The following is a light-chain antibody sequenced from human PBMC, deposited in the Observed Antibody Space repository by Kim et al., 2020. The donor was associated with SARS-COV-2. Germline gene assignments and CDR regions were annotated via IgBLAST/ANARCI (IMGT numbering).Light chain of an antibody. CDR2: SNN. CDR3: AAWDDSLNGPV. J-gene: IGLJ1*01. V-gene: IGLV1-44*01. CDR1: SSNIGSNT. Sequence: ELTQPPSASGTPGQRVTISCSGSSSNIGSNTVNWYQQLPGTAPKLLIYSNNQRPSGVHDRFSGSKSGTSVSLAISGLQSEDEADYYCAAWDDSLNGPVFGTGTKVTVL.